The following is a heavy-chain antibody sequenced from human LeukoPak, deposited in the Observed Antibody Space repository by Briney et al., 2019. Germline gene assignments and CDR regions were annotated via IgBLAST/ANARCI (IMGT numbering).Heavy chain of an antibody. J-gene: IGHJ4*02. D-gene: IGHD3-3*02. V-gene: IGHV3-7*01. Sequence: GESLRLSCAASGFSFTTYWMSWVRQAPGKGLEWVANIKQDGTEKYYVDSVKGRFTISRDNAKNSLYLQMNSLRAEDTAVYYCAREGAFALFDYWGQGTLVTVSS. CDR3: AREGAFALFDY. CDR2: IKQDGTEK. CDR1: GFSFTTYW.